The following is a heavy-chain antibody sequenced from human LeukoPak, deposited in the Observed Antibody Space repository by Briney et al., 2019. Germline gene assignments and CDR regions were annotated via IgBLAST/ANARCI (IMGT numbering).Heavy chain of an antibody. V-gene: IGHV4-39*01. Sequence: SETLSLTCTVSGGSISSSSYYWGWIRQPPGKGLEWIGSIYYSGSTYYNPSLKSRVTISVDTSKNQFSLKLSSVTAADTAVYYCARPLGTAYYLDYWGQGTLVTVSS. CDR1: GGSISSSSYY. J-gene: IGHJ4*02. CDR2: IYYSGST. CDR3: ARPLGTAYYLDY.